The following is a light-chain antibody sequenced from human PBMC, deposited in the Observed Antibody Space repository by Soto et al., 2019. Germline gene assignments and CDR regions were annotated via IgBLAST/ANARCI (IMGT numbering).Light chain of an antibody. CDR1: QNIGDW. Sequence: DIQVTPSPSTLPSFVVDRVTITCRASQNIGDWLAWYRQKPGTAPKLLIYHASTLVSGVPSRFSGSGSGTEFTLTISSLQPDDFAAYFCHQYDTYSFGQGTKVDI. CDR2: HAS. J-gene: IGKJ1*01. V-gene: IGKV1-5*01. CDR3: HQYDTYS.